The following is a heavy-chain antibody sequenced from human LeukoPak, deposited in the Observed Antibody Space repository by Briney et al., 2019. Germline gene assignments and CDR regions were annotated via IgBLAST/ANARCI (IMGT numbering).Heavy chain of an antibody. D-gene: IGHD6-19*01. CDR3: AREGGSGWYGGNYFDY. V-gene: IGHV3-7*01. Sequence: GASLRLSCAAFGFTFISDRMSSVRQAPGKGLEWVSKIKQVGSEKYYVDSMKGRFTISRDNAKTSLYLQMNSLRAEDTAVYYCAREGGSGWYGGNYFDYWGQGTLVTVSS. J-gene: IGHJ4*02. CDR2: IKQVGSEK. CDR1: GFTFISDR.